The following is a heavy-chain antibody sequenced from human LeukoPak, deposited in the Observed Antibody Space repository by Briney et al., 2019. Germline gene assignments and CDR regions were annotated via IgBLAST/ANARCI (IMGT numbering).Heavy chain of an antibody. Sequence: PSETLSLTCTVSGGSISSSSYYWGWIRQPPGKGLEWIGSIYYSGSTYYNPSLKSRVTISVDTSKNQFSLKLSSVTAADTAVYYCARDMGRDNWNHWFDPWGQGTLVTVSS. V-gene: IGHV4-39*02. J-gene: IGHJ5*02. CDR1: GGSISSSSYY. CDR3: ARDMGRDNWNHWFDP. CDR2: IYYSGST. D-gene: IGHD1-20*01.